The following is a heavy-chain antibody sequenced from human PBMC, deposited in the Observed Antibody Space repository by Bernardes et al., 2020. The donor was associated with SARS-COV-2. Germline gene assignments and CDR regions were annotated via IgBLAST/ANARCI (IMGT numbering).Heavy chain of an antibody. CDR1: GVSFSGYY. Sequence: SETLSLTCAVYGVSFSGYYWSWIRQPPGKGLEWIGEINHSGSTNYNPSHKSRVTISVDTSKNQFSLKLSSVTAADTAVYYCARGLWFGPNTGYYFDYWGQGTLVTVSA. V-gene: IGHV4-34*01. D-gene: IGHD3-10*01. CDR3: ARGLWFGPNTGYYFDY. CDR2: INHSGST. J-gene: IGHJ4*02.